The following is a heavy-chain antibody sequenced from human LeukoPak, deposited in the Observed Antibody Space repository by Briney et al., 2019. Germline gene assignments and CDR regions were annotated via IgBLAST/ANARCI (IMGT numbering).Heavy chain of an antibody. V-gene: IGHV3-15*01. CDR2: IKSKTDGGTT. D-gene: IGHD4-17*01. CDR1: GFTFSNAW. Sequence: PGGSLRLSCAASGFTFSNAWMSWVRQAPGKGLEWVGRIKSKTDGGTTDYAAPVKGRFTISRDDSKNTLYLQMNSLKTEDTAVYYCTTGFLGWDYGGNGYYWGQGTLVTVSS. J-gene: IGHJ4*02. CDR3: TTGFLGWDYGGNGYY.